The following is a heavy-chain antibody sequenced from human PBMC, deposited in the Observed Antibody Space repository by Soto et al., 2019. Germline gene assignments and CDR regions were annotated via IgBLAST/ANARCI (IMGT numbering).Heavy chain of an antibody. CDR3: AREGYYDSSGYYGMDV. Sequence: PSETLSLTCAVYGGSFSGYYWSWIRQPPGKGLEWIGEINHSGSTNYNPSLKSRVTISVDTSKNQFSLKLSSVTAADTAVYYCAREGYYDSSGYYGMDVWGQGTTVTVSS. CDR2: INHSGST. J-gene: IGHJ6*02. CDR1: GGSFSGYY. D-gene: IGHD3-22*01. V-gene: IGHV4-34*01.